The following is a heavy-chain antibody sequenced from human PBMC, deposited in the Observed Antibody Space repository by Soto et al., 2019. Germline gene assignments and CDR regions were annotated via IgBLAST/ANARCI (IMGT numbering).Heavy chain of an antibody. J-gene: IGHJ6*02. CDR3: ARDAGDSVVVTAMDV. CDR2: ISSSSTI. V-gene: IGHV3-48*01. CDR1: GFTFSSYS. Sequence: PGGSLRLSCAASGFTFSSYSMNWVRQAPGKGLEWVSYISSSSTIYYADSVKGRFTISRDNAKNSLYLQMNSLRAEDTAVYYCARDAGDSVVVTAMDVWGQGTTVTVSS. D-gene: IGHD2-21*02.